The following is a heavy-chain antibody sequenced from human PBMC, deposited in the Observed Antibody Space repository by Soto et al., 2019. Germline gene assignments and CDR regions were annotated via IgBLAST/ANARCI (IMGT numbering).Heavy chain of an antibody. CDR3: ASRPFYYYGLDV. Sequence: SETLSLTCTVSGGSITTAGYSWSWIRQPPGKALEWIGYVYHTGNAYPKPSLKSRVTISLDRSKNQFSLKMTSVTAADTALYYRASRPFYYYGLDVWGQGTAVTVSS. CDR1: GGSITTAGYS. CDR2: VYHTGNA. J-gene: IGHJ6*02. V-gene: IGHV4-30-2*01.